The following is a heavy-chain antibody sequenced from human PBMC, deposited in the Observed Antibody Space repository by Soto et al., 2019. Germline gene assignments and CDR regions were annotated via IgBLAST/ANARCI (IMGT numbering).Heavy chain of an antibody. J-gene: IGHJ4*02. CDR3: ARRTVNIRTFYSGLKTHCFDY. CDR2: IYYSGST. Sequence: NPSETLSLTCAVSGDSMSSSDYYWGWIRQPPGKGLEWIGSIYYSGSTYYSPSLQSRVAISVDTSKNQFSLKLKSVTAADTAIYYCARRTVNIRTFYSGLKTHCFDYWGQGAPVTVSS. CDR1: GDSMSSSDYY. V-gene: IGHV4-39*01. D-gene: IGHD6-19*01.